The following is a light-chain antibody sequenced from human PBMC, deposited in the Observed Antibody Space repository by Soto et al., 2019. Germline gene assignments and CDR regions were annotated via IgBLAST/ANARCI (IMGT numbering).Light chain of an antibody. CDR2: GAS. CDR3: QQYYSWPLT. CDR1: QSLTSY. V-gene: IGKV3-15*01. J-gene: IGKJ4*01. Sequence: EIVMTQSPATLSVSPGERATLSCRASQSLTSYLAWYQQKPGQAPSLLIYGASNRATGFPARFSGSGSGTEFTLTISSLQSEDFAIYYCQQYYSWPLTFDGGTKGDIK.